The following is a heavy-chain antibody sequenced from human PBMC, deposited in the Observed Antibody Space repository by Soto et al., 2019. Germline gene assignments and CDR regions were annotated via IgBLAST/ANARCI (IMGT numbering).Heavy chain of an antibody. Sequence: GGSLRLSCAASGFTFSDFYMTWIRQAPGKGLEWLSYISNSGSTIYYSDSVKGRFTISRDNAKKSLYLQMNSLRAEDTAIYYCARANYDILTGYSDYWGQGTLVTVSS. CDR1: GFTFSDFY. V-gene: IGHV3-11*01. D-gene: IGHD3-9*01. CDR2: ISNSGSTI. J-gene: IGHJ4*02. CDR3: ARANYDILTGYSDY.